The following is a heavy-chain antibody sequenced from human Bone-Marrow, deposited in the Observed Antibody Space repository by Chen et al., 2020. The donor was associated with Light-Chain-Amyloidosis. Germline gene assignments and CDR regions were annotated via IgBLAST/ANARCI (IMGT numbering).Heavy chain of an antibody. Sequence: QVQLQESGPGLVQPSQTLSLTCTVSGGSIRSDNYYWSWIRQPAGKGLEWIGHIYISRNTNYNPSLKSRVTISLDTSKNQFSLNLSSVTAADTAVYYCARSYSGYFDYWGQGTQVTVSS. V-gene: IGHV4-61*02. CDR3: ARSYSGYFDY. CDR1: GGSIRSDNYY. CDR2: IYISRNT. D-gene: IGHD5-12*01. J-gene: IGHJ4*02.